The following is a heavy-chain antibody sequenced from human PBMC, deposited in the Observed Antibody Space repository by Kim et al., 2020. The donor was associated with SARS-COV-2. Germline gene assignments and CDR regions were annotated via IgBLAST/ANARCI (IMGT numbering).Heavy chain of an antibody. V-gene: IGHV3-72*01. CDR2: SRNEGNSYTT. J-gene: IGHJ4*02. CDR3: ARVYGYNYFDY. D-gene: IGHD5-12*01. Sequence: GGSLRLSCAASGFTFSDHYMDWVRQAPGKGLEWVGRSRNEGNSYTTEYAASVKGRFTISRDDSQNSLYLQMNSLKTEDTAVYYCARVYGYNYFDYWGQGTLVTVSS. CDR1: GFTFSDHY.